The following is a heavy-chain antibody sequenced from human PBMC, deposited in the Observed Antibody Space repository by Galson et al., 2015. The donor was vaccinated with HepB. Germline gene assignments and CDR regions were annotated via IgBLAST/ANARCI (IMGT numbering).Heavy chain of an antibody. J-gene: IGHJ5*02. CDR2: ISAYNGNT. D-gene: IGHD2-2*01. Sequence: SVKVSCKASGYTFTTYTISWVRQAPGQGLEWMGWISAYNGNTNYAQKLQGRVTMTIDTSTSTAYMELRSLTSDDTAVYYCARDHCGITNCYGWLDPWGQGTLVAVSS. CDR1: GYTFTTYT. CDR3: ARDHCGITNCYGWLDP. V-gene: IGHV1-18*01.